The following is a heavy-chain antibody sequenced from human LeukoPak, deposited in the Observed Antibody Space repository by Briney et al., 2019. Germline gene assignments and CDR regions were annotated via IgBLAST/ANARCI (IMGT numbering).Heavy chain of an antibody. Sequence: SVKVSCKASGGTFSSYAISWVQQAPGQGLEWMGGIIPIFGTANYAQKFQGRVTITTDESTSTAYMELSSLRSEDTAVYYCAREGDSSSSFGAFDIWGQGTMVTVSS. V-gene: IGHV1-69*05. J-gene: IGHJ3*02. CDR2: IIPIFGTA. D-gene: IGHD6-6*01. CDR3: AREGDSSSSFGAFDI. CDR1: GGTFSSYA.